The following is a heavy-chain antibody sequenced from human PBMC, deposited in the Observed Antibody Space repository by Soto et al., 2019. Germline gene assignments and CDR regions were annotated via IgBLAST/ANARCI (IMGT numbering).Heavy chain of an antibody. CDR1: GGSISSGDYY. CDR2: IYYSGST. J-gene: IGHJ5*02. Sequence: SETLSVTCTVSGGSISSGDYYWSWINQPPGKGLEWIGYIYYSGSTYYNPSLKSRVTISVDTSKNQFSLKLSSVTAADTAVYYCARERPDGARLDPWGQGTLVTVSS. V-gene: IGHV4-30-4*01. D-gene: IGHD6-6*01. CDR3: ARERPDGARLDP.